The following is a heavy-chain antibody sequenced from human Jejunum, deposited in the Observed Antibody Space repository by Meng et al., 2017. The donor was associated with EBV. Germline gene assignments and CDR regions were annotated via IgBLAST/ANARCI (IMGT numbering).Heavy chain of an antibody. D-gene: IGHD1-14*01. CDR3: AKDLSWNQADY. CDR1: GFTFSSYW. J-gene: IGHJ4*02. CDR2: INTDGSIT. V-gene: IGHV3-74*01. Sequence: EGLLVESVGGLVQPGGSLTLSCAASGFTFSSYWMHWFRQAPGKGLVWVSRINTDGSITNCADSVKGRFTISRDNARNTLYLQMNSLRAEDTAMYYCAKDLSWNQADYWGQGILVTVSS.